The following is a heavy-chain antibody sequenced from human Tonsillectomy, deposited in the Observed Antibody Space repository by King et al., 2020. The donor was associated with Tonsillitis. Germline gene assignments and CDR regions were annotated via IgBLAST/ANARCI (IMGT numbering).Heavy chain of an antibody. J-gene: IGHJ4*02. CDR1: GFTFSIYG. Sequence: VQLVESGGGVVQPGGSLRLSCGASGFTFSIYGMHWVRQAPGKGLELVAFIRYDGSNKYYSDSVKGRFTISRDNSKNTLYLQMNSLRAEDTDVYYCAKEGWTSQQYSGSYFDYWGQGTLVTVSS. CDR2: IRYDGSNK. V-gene: IGHV3-30*02. D-gene: IGHD1-26*01. CDR3: AKEGWTSQQYSGSYFDY.